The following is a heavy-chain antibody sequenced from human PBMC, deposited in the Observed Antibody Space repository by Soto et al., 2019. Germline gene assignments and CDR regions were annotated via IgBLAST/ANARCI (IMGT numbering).Heavy chain of an antibody. V-gene: IGHV3-23*01. CDR1: GFTFSTYP. J-gene: IGHJ6*02. CDR3: VKPPVITASYYYYDMDV. Sequence: GGSLRLSCAASGFTFSTYPMSWVRQAPGKGLEWVSGISGSGISTYYTDSVRGRFTISRDNSKNTVFLQMNSLRDEDTAVYYCVKPPVITASYYYYDMDVWGQGTTVTVSS. CDR2: ISGSGIST. D-gene: IGHD4-4*01.